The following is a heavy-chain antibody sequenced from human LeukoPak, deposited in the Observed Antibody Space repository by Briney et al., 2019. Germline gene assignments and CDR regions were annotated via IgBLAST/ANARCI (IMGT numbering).Heavy chain of an antibody. CDR3: ARDRGRSIAAAGTNFDY. V-gene: IGHV3-7*01. CDR2: IKQDGSEK. J-gene: IGHJ4*02. CDR1: GFTFSSYW. Sequence: GGSLRLSCAASGFTFSSYWMSWVRQAPGKGLEWVANIKQDGSEKYYVDSVKGRFTISRDNAKNSLYLQMNSLRAEDTAVYYCARDRGRSIAAAGTNFDYWGQGTLVTVSS. D-gene: IGHD6-13*01.